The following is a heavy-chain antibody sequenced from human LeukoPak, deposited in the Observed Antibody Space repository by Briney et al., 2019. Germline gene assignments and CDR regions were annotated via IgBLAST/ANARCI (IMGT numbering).Heavy chain of an antibody. J-gene: IGHJ4*02. V-gene: IGHV1-69*05. Sequence: SVKVSCKASGGTFSSYAISWVRQAPGQGLEWMGGIIPIFGTANYAQKLQGRVTMTTDTSTSTAYMELRSLRSDDTAVYYCASGRSWYSYYFDYWGQGTLVTVSS. CDR1: GGTFSSYA. CDR3: ASGRSWYSYYFDY. CDR2: IIPIFGTA. D-gene: IGHD6-13*01.